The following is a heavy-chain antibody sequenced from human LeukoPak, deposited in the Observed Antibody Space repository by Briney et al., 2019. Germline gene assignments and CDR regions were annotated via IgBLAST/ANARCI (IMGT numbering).Heavy chain of an antibody. J-gene: IGHJ4*02. CDR1: GGSISSGDYY. CDR2: IYYSGST. V-gene: IGHV4-30-4*01. D-gene: IGHD5-12*01. Sequence: SETLSLTCTVSGGSISSGDYYWSWIRQPPGKGLEWIGYIYYSGSTYYNPSLKSRVTISVDMSKNQFSLKLSSVTAADTAVYYCARGLVATNIFDYWGQGTLVTVSS. CDR3: ARGLVATNIFDY.